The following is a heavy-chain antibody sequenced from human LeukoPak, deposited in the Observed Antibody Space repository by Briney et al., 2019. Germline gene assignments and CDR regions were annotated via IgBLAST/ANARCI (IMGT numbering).Heavy chain of an antibody. CDR1: GFTFSSYG. Sequence: GRSLRLSCAASGFTFSSYGMHWVRPAPGKGLERVAVIWYDGSNKYYADSVKGRFTISRDNSKNTLYLQMNSLRAEDTAVYYCAREKDYYDSSGYSNWFDPWGQGTLVTVSS. D-gene: IGHD3-22*01. CDR2: IWYDGSNK. CDR3: AREKDYYDSSGYSNWFDP. J-gene: IGHJ5*02. V-gene: IGHV3-33*01.